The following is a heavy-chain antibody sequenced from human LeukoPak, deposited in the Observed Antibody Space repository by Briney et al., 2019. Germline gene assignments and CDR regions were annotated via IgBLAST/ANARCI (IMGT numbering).Heavy chain of an antibody. J-gene: IGHJ4*02. Sequence: PGGSLRLSCAASGFTFSSYAMSWVRQAPGKGLEWVSAISSSGDSTYYADSVTSRFTISRDNSKNTLYLQMNSLRAEDTAVYNCAKNQWFGEFDYWGQGTLVTVSS. CDR3: AKNQWFGEFDY. V-gene: IGHV3-23*01. CDR1: GFTFSSYA. CDR2: ISSSGDST. D-gene: IGHD3-10*01.